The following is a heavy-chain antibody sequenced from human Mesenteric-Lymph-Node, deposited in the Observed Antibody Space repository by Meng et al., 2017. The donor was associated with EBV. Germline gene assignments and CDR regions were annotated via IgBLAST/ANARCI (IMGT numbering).Heavy chain of an antibody. Sequence: QGQLQESGPGLVQPSGTLSPTFAVSGGSISSSNWCSLVRPPPGKGLEWIREIYHSGSTNYNPSLKSRVTISVDKSKNQFSLNLSSVTAADTAVYYCARVGQWLPIDYWGQGTLVTVSS. CDR3: ARVGQWLPIDY. V-gene: IGHV4-4*02. CDR2: IYHSGST. D-gene: IGHD6-19*01. CDR1: GGSISSSNW. J-gene: IGHJ4*02.